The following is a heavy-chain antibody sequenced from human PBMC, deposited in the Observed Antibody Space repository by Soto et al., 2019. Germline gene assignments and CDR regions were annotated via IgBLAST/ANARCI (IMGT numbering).Heavy chain of an antibody. V-gene: IGHV1-69*06. CDR3: ARGVYGSGNYYTGASAFDI. CDR1: GGTLSDHG. CDR2: TIPVFNTA. Sequence: QVQLEQSGAEVKKPGSSVKVSCKASGGTLSDHGVAWLRQAPGQGLEWMGGTIPVFNTAKYAQKFQGRVTVTADKFTNIAYMELRSLRSEDTAFYFCARGVYGSGNYYTGASAFDIWGQGTMVIVSS. D-gene: IGHD3-10*01. J-gene: IGHJ3*02.